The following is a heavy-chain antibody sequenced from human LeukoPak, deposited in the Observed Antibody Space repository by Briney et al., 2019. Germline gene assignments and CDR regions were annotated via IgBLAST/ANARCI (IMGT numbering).Heavy chain of an antibody. CDR3: ARETCYYGSGSYDSNWYFDL. V-gene: IGHV4-59*01. CDR1: GGSISSYY. Sequence: SETLSLTCTVSGGSISSYYWSWIRQPPGKGLDWIGYIYYSGSTKYNPSLKSRVTISVDMSKNQFSLKLSSVTAADTAVYYCARETCYYGSGSYDSNWYFDLWGRGTLVTVSS. D-gene: IGHD3-10*01. J-gene: IGHJ2*01. CDR2: IYYSGST.